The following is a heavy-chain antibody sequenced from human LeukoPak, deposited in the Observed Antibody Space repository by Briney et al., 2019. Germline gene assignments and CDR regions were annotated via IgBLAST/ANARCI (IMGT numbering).Heavy chain of an antibody. CDR3: ARDPVVMSAFDI. CDR1: GGSISRGGYY. Sequence: SETLSLTCTVSGGSISRGGYYWSWIRQHRGKGLEWSGYIYYSGSTYYNPSLKSRVTISVDTSKNQFSLKLSSVTAADTAVYYCARDPVVMSAFDIWGQGTMVTVSS. V-gene: IGHV4-31*03. J-gene: IGHJ3*02. CDR2: IYYSGST. D-gene: IGHD3-22*01.